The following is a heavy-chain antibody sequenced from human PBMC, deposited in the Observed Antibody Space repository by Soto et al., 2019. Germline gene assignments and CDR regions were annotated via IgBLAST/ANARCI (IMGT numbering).Heavy chain of an antibody. CDR1: GFTVNGNY. V-gene: IGHV3-53*01. CDR3: ARNTTALRGGY. Sequence: EEQLVESGGGLIRPGGSLRLSCAASGFTVNGNYMTWVRQAPGKGLEWVSVIYGGNSTSYADSVKGRFTISRDNSKNTVYLQMNSLRAEDTPGYYCARNTTALRGGYWGQGTLVTVSS. J-gene: IGHJ4*02. D-gene: IGHD4-17*01. CDR2: IYGGNST.